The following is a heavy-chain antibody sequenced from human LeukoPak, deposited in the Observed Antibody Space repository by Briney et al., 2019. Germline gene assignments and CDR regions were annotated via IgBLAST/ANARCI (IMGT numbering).Heavy chain of an antibody. V-gene: IGHV5-51*01. J-gene: IGHJ4*02. CDR3: ARRVRGDYQSYFDL. Sequence: GESLKISCKGFGYSVSTYWIGWVRQMPGKGLEWMGIIYPDDSDTRYNPSFVGQVTISADKSNSTAYLQWTSLKASDTAMYYCARRVRGDYQSYFDLWGQGTLVTVSS. CDR2: IYPDDSDT. D-gene: IGHD2-21*02. CDR1: GYSVSTYW.